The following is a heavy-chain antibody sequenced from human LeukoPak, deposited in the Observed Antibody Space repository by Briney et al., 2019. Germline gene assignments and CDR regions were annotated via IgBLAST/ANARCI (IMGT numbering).Heavy chain of an antibody. CDR3: ARDSKLVQDGSTFDP. V-gene: IGHV3-33*08. CDR1: GFRINNYW. D-gene: IGHD1-1*01. CDR2: IWYDGSNK. Sequence: GGSLRLSCAASGFRINNYWMHWVRQAPGKGLEWVAVIWYDGSNKYYADSVKGRFTISRDNSKNTLYLQMNSLRAEDTAVYYCARDSKLVQDGSTFDPWGQGTLVTVSS. J-gene: IGHJ5*02.